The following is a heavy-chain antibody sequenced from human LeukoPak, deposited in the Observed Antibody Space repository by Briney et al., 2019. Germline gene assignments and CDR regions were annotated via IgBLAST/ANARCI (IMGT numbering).Heavy chain of an antibody. J-gene: IGHJ4*02. Sequence: SETLSLTCSVSGDSIRSNGWSWIRQPPGKGLQWIGYISYSGGSYCNPSLNSRVIVSMDTSKNQSSLNLRSATAADTALYYCARMRRDGYNSPDYWGQGTLVTVSS. CDR3: ARMRRDGYNSPDY. CDR2: ISYSGGS. CDR1: GDSIRSNG. V-gene: IGHV4-59*01. D-gene: IGHD5-24*01.